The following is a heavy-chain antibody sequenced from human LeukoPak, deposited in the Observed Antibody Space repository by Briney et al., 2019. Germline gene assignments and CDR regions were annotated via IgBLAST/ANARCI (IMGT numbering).Heavy chain of an antibody. CDR3: ARLWFGELHNWFAP. D-gene: IGHD3-10*01. CDR2: ISAYNGNT. CDR1: GYTFTSYG. Sequence: GASVKVSCKASGYTFTSYGISWVRQAPGQGLEWMGWISAYNGNTNYAQKLQGRVTMTTDTSTSTAYMELRSLRSDDTAVYYCARLWFGELHNWFAPWGQGTLVTVSS. V-gene: IGHV1-18*01. J-gene: IGHJ5*02.